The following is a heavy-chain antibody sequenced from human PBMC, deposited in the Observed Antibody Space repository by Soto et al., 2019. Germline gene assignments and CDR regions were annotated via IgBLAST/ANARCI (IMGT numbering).Heavy chain of an antibody. V-gene: IGHV3-11*06. CDR2: ISSISGYT. J-gene: IGHJ6*02. CDR3: ARLLDCSDNECSYGMDV. CDR1: GFTFSDYH. D-gene: IGHD2-21*01. Sequence: QVQLVESGGGLVKHGGSLRLSCAASGFTFSDYHMTWIREAPGKGLEWVSYISSISGYTNYADSVKGRFTISRDNAKNSLYLQMNTLRAEDTAVYYCARLLDCSDNECSYGMDVWGQGIAVTVSS.